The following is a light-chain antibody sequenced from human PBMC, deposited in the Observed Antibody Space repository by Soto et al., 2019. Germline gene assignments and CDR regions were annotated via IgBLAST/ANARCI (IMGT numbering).Light chain of an antibody. J-gene: IGKJ5*01. Sequence: EIVMTQSPATLSVSPGERAILSCSASQSIRTNVAWYHQRPGQAPRLLIYGASTRATDIPARFSGSGSGTEFTLTISSLQSEDVAIYYCQQYNHWTSITFGQGTRLEF. CDR3: QQYNHWTSIT. V-gene: IGKV3-15*01. CDR1: QSIRTN. CDR2: GAS.